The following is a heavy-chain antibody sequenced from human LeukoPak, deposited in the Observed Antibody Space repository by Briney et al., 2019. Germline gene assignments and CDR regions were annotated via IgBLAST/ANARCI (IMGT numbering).Heavy chain of an antibody. V-gene: IGHV4-34*01. J-gene: IGHJ3*02. CDR3: AREATVTTDAFDI. CDR2: INHSGST. CDR1: GGSFSGYY. Sequence: SETLSLTCAAYGGSFSGYYWSWIRRPPGKGLEWIGEINHSGSTNYNPSLKSRVTISVDTSKNQFSLKLSSVTAADTAVYYCAREATVTTDAFDIWGQGTMVTVSS. D-gene: IGHD4-17*01.